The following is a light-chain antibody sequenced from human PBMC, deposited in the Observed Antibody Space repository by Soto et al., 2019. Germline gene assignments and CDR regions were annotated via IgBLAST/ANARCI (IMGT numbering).Light chain of an antibody. V-gene: IGLV3-1*01. CDR3: QAWGSGTVG. J-gene: IGLJ2*01. CDR1: KLGDTY. Sequence: SSELTQPPSVSVSPGQTARITCSGDKLGDTYVSWYQQKAGQSPVLAIYQDTKRPSGIPERFSGSNSGNTATLTISGTQTMDEADYYCQAWGSGTVGFGGGTKVTVL. CDR2: QDT.